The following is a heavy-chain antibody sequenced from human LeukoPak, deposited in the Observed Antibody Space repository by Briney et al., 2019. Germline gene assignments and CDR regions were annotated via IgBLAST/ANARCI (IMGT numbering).Heavy chain of an antibody. CDR1: GGSISGYY. D-gene: IGHD5-18*01. CDR3: ARREGDTSMVRSFDY. J-gene: IGHJ4*02. Sequence: SETPSLTCAVYGGSISGYYWNWIRQPPGKGLEWIGEINHSGSTNYNPSLKSRVTISVDTSKNQFSLNLSSETAADTAVYYCARREGDTSMVRSFDYWGQGTLVTVSS. CDR2: INHSGST. V-gene: IGHV4-34*01.